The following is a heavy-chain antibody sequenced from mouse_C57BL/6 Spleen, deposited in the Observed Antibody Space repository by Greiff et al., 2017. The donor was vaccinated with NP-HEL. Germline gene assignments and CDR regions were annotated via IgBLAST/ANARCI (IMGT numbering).Heavy chain of an antibody. CDR1: GYTFTSYW. Sequence: VQLQQSGAELVMPGASVKLSCKASGYTFTSYWMHWVKQRPGQGLEWIGEIDPSDSYTNYNQKFKGKSTLTVDKSSSTAYMQLSSLTSEDSAVYYCAREETAQATFDYWGQGTTLTVSS. CDR3: AREETAQATFDY. V-gene: IGHV1-69*01. J-gene: IGHJ2*01. CDR2: IDPSDSYT. D-gene: IGHD3-2*02.